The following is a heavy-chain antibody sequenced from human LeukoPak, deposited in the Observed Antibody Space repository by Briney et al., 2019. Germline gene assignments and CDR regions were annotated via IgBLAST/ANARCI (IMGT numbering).Heavy chain of an antibody. V-gene: IGHV3-53*01. J-gene: IGHJ6*04. D-gene: IGHD3-10*02. CDR1: GFTVSSNY. CDR2: FYSGDNT. CDR3: ARDLHYYVAMDV. Sequence: PGGSLRLFCAASGFTVSSNYMSWVRQAPGEGLEWVSVFYSGDNTYYADSVKGRFTISRDNSKNTLYLQMNSLRAEDTAVYYCARDLHYYVAMDVWGNGTTDPVSS.